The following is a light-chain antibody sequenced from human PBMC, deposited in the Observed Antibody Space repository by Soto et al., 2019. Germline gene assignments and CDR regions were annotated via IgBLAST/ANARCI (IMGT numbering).Light chain of an antibody. J-gene: IGLJ1*01. V-gene: IGLV2-14*01. CDR2: EVI. CDR1: TIDITTYTY. Sequence: QSALTQPASVSGSPGQSITISCTGATIDITTYTYVSWYQQHPGQAPKLMIYEVINRPSGVSNRFSGSKSGNTASLTISGLQAEDEADYYCSSHTGTDPLYVFGTGTNSPS. CDR3: SSHTGTDPLYV.